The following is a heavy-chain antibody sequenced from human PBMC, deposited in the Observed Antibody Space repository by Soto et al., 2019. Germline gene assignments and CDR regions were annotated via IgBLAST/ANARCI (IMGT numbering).Heavy chain of an antibody. Sequence: GESLKISCKGSGYSFTSYWIGWVRQMPGKGLEWMGIIYPGDSDTRYSPSFQGQVTISADKSIITAYLQWSSQKASDTAMYYCAFVSRYSGYDRGYYYYYGMDVWGQGTTVTVSS. CDR1: GYSFTSYW. J-gene: IGHJ6*02. V-gene: IGHV5-51*01. CDR3: AFVSRYSGYDRGYYYYYGMDV. D-gene: IGHD5-12*01. CDR2: IYPGDSDT.